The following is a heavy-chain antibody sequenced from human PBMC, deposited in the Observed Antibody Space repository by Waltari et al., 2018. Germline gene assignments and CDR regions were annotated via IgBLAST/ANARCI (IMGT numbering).Heavy chain of an antibody. CDR2: IYYSGSS. CDR3: ARLSPPMWVRGVKGGYYFDY. CDR1: GDSVINSNYS. D-gene: IGHD3-10*01. J-gene: IGHJ4*02. V-gene: IGHV4-39*07. Sequence: QLQLLESGPGLVKPSETLSLTCTVSGDSVINSNYSWGWIRQPPGKGLEWIGNIYYSGSSSYNPALKGRVIISVDTSNNQFSVGLTSVTAADTAVFYCARLSPPMWVRGVKGGYYFDYWGPGTLVTVSS.